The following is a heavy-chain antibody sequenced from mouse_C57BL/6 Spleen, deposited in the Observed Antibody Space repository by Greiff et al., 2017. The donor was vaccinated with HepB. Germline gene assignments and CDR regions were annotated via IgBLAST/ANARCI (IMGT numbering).Heavy chain of an antibody. J-gene: IGHJ1*03. CDR3: ARGLITTVVARYFDV. CDR1: GYAFSSSW. CDR2: IYPGDGDT. Sequence: VQLQQSGPELVKPGASVKISCKASGYAFSSSWMNWVKQRPGKGLEWIGRIYPGDGDTNYNGKFKGKATLTADKSSSTAYMQLSSLTSDDSAVYFCARGLITTVVARYFDVWGTGTTVTVSS. V-gene: IGHV1-82*01. D-gene: IGHD1-1*01.